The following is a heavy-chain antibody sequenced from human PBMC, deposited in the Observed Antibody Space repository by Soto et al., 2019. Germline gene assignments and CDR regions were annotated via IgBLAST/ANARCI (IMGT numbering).Heavy chain of an antibody. V-gene: IGHV4-39*02. CDR1: GGSISSSSYY. CDR3: AREASNNSPCYFDY. D-gene: IGHD1-1*01. Sequence: SETLSLTCTVSGGSISSSSYYWGWIRQPPGKGLEWIGSISYSGSTYYNPSLKSRVTISVDTSKNQFSLKLSSVTAADTAVYYCAREASNNSPCYFDYWSQGALVTVSS. CDR2: ISYSGST. J-gene: IGHJ4*02.